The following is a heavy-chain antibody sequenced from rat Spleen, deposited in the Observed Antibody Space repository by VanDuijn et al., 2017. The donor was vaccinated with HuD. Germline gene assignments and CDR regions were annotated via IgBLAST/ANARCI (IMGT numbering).Heavy chain of an antibody. V-gene: IGHV5-29*01. CDR2: INYDGSGT. CDR1: GFTFSDYY. CDR3: ARRRTGFDY. Sequence: EVQLVESDGGLVQPGRSLKLSCAASGFTFSDYYMAWVRQVPTKGLEWVATINYDGSGTYYRDSVKGRFTISRDDAESTLYLQMDSLRSEDTATYYCARRRTGFDYWGQGVMVTVSS. J-gene: IGHJ2*01.